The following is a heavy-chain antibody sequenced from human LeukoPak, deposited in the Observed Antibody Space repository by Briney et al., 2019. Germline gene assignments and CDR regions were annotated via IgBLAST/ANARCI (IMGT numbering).Heavy chain of an antibody. CDR2: INPNSGGT. D-gene: IGHD3-9*01. J-gene: IGHJ5*02. Sequence: ASVKVSCKASEYTFTGYYMHWVRQAPGQGPEWMGWINPNSGGTNYAQKLQGRVTMTRDTSISTAYMELSRLRSDDTAVYYCASSPVDILTGYYSSAPDPYNWFDPWGQGTLVTVSS. V-gene: IGHV1-2*02. CDR3: ASSPVDILTGYYSSAPDPYNWFDP. CDR1: EYTFTGYY.